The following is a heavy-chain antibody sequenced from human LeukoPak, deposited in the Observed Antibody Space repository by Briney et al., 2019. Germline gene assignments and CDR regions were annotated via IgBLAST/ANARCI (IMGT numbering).Heavy chain of an antibody. CDR3: ARGADILTGYWASDY. D-gene: IGHD3-9*01. Sequence: PGGSLRLSCTASGFTFRSYSMKWVRQAPGKGLEWISYISTTSRNINYADSVKGRFTISRDNAKNSLYLQMSSLRDDGTAVYYCARGADILTGYWASDYWGQGTLVTVSS. CDR2: ISTTSRNI. J-gene: IGHJ4*02. V-gene: IGHV3-48*02. CDR1: GFTFRSYS.